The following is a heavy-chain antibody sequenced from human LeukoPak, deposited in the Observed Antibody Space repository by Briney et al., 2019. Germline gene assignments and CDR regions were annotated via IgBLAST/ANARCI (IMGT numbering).Heavy chain of an antibody. Sequence: SVKVSCKASGGTFSSYAISWVRQAPGQGLERMGRIIPILGIANYAQKFQGRVTITADKSTSTAYMELSSLRSEDTAVYYCARDEGSGNIPWGQGTLVTVSS. CDR2: IIPILGIA. CDR3: ARDEGSGNIP. D-gene: IGHD3-10*01. J-gene: IGHJ4*02. V-gene: IGHV1-69*04. CDR1: GGTFSSYA.